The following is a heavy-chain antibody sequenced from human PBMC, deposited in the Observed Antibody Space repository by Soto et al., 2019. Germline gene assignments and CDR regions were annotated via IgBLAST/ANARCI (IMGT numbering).Heavy chain of an antibody. CDR1: GFTFSSYG. Sequence: QVQLVESGGGVVQPGRSLRLSCAASGFTFSSYGMHWVRQAPGKGLEWVAVISYDGSNKYYADSVKGRFTISRDNSKNPLYLEMNSLRAEDTAVYYGAKGVHYYYYYGMDVWGQGTTVTVSS. D-gene: IGHD1-1*01. J-gene: IGHJ6*02. CDR2: ISYDGSNK. CDR3: AKGVHYYYYYGMDV. V-gene: IGHV3-30*18.